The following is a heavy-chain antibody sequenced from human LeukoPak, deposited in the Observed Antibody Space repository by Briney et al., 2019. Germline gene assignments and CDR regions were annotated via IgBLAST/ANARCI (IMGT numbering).Heavy chain of an antibody. D-gene: IGHD2-2*01. J-gene: IGHJ5*02. CDR2: IDPSDSYT. CDR3: ARTHSSSTPWFDP. CDR1: GYSFSSYW. Sequence: GESLRISCKGSGYSFSSYWISWVRQMPGKGLEWMGSIDPSDSYTNCSPSFQGHVTISTDKSISTAYLQWSSLRASDTAMYCCARTHSSSTPWFDPWGQGTLVTVSS. V-gene: IGHV5-10-1*01.